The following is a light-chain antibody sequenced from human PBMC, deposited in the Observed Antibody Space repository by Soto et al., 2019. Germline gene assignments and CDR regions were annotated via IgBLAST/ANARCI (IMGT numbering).Light chain of an antibody. J-gene: IGKJ1*01. Sequence: DIQMTQSPSTLSASVGDRVTITCRASQSISSWLAWYQQKPGKAPKLLIYKASSLDSGVPSRFSGSGSGTEFPLTISRLQHDDFATYYCQHYNSYSLTFGQGTKVEIK. CDR1: QSISSW. CDR3: QHYNSYSLT. CDR2: KAS. V-gene: IGKV1-5*03.